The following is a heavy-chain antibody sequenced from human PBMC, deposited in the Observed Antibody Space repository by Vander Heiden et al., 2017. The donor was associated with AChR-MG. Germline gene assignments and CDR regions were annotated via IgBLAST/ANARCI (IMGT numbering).Heavy chain of an antibody. V-gene: IGHV1-2*02. CDR1: GYPFTGYY. D-gene: IGHD6-13*01. J-gene: IGHJ4*02. Sequence: QVQLVQAGAEVKKPGASVKVACKASGYPFTGYYLHWVRQAPGQGLEWMGWINPNSGGTNYAQKFQGRVTMTRDTSISTAYMELSRLRSDDTAVYYCARDPPKTNIAAAGSYYWGQGTLVTVSS. CDR2: INPNSGGT. CDR3: ARDPPKTNIAAAGSYY.